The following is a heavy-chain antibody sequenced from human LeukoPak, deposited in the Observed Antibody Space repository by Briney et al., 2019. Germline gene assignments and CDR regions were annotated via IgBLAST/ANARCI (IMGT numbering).Heavy chain of an antibody. J-gene: IGHJ4*02. CDR1: GDSVSKNNVA. CDR2: TYYRSKWYN. CDR3: ARARDYGYMYYFDY. V-gene: IGHV6-1*01. D-gene: IGHD4-17*01. Sequence: SQTLSLTCAISGDSVSKNNVAWNWIRQSPSRGLEWLGRTYYRSKWYNDYAVSVKSRITINPDTSKNQFSLQLNPVTPEDTAVYYCARARDYGYMYYFDYWGQGTLVTVSS.